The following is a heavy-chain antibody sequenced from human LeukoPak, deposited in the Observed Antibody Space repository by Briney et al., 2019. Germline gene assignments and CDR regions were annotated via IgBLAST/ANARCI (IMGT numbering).Heavy chain of an antibody. CDR1: GFTFSISS. J-gene: IGHJ6*03. CDR2: FSSSSSYI. D-gene: IGHD3-22*01. V-gene: IGHV3-21*01. Sequence: PGGSLRLSCAASGFTFSISSMNWVRQAPGKGLEWVSSFSSSSSYIYYADSVKGRFTISRDNAKNSLYLQMSSLRAEDTAVYYCAREVQDSSGYYSQGYYFYYMDVWGKGTTVTVSS. CDR3: AREVQDSSGYYSQGYYFYYMDV.